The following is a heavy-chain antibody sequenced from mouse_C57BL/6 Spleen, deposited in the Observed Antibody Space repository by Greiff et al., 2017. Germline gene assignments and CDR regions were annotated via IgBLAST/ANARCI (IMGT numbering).Heavy chain of an antibody. CDR1: GYTFTDYE. Sequence: QVQLQQSGAELVRPGASVTLSCKASGYTFTDYEMHWVKQTPVHGLEWIGAIDPETGGTAYNQKFKGKAILTADKSSSTAYMELRSLTSEDSAVYYCTLTTVVEAYYFDYWGQGTTLTVSS. CDR3: TLTTVVEAYYFDY. V-gene: IGHV1-15*01. CDR2: IDPETGGT. D-gene: IGHD1-1*01. J-gene: IGHJ2*01.